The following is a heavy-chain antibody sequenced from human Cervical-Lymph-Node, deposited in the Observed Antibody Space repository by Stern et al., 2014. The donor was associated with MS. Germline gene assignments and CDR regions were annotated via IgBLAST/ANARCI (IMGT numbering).Heavy chain of an antibody. J-gene: IGHJ5*02. CDR1: GGSISSSGYY. CDR3: ATTRWDLFTWNWFDP. Sequence: VQLVESGPGLVKPSQTLSLTCTVSGGSISSSGYYWSWIRQPADKGLEWIGRIHDSGSTYYNPSLQRRVTISMDTAKDQFSLNLPPVTAADTAVYYCATTRWDLFTWNWFDPWGQGTLVTVSS. V-gene: IGHV4-61*02. CDR2: IHDSGST. D-gene: IGHD1-26*01.